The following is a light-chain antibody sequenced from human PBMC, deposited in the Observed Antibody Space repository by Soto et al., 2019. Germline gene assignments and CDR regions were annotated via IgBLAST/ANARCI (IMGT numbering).Light chain of an antibody. CDR1: EIISTW. V-gene: IGKV1-5*01. CDR2: DAS. J-gene: IGKJ4*01. Sequence: DIQMTQSPSTLSASVGDRVTITCRANEIISTWLAWYQQKPGKAPKLLISDASSLQSGVPSRFSGSGSGTAFTLTISSLQPDDFATYYCQQYSIRLLTFGGGTKVEIK. CDR3: QQYSIRLLT.